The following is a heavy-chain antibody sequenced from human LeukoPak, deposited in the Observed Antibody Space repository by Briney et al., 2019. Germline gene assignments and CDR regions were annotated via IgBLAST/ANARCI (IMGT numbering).Heavy chain of an antibody. D-gene: IGHD3-22*01. V-gene: IGHV1-18*01. Sequence: GASVKVSCKASGYTFTKYGISWVRQAPGQGLEWMGWISAYNANTNYAQKFQGRVTMTTDTSTSTAYMELRSLRPDDTAVYYCAREYYYDSSGYYGDAFDIWGQGTMVTVSS. J-gene: IGHJ3*02. CDR1: GYTFTKYG. CDR3: AREYYYDSSGYYGDAFDI. CDR2: ISAYNANT.